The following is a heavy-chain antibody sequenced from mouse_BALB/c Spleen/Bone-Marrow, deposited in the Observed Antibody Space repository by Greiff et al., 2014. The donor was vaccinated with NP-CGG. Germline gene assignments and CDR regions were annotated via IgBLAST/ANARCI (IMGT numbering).Heavy chain of an antibody. CDR2: IDTSDSYT. D-gene: IGHD1-1*01. J-gene: IGHJ4*01. CDR1: GYTFTDYW. V-gene: IGHV1S78*01. CDR3: ARKYDYYYAMDY. Sequence: QVQLQQSGAELVMPGASVKMSCKASGYTFTDYWMHWVKQRPGQGLEWIGAIDTSDSYTSYNQKFKGKATLTADESSSTAYMQXXXXXXXDSAVYYCARKYDYYYAMDYWGQGTSVTVSS.